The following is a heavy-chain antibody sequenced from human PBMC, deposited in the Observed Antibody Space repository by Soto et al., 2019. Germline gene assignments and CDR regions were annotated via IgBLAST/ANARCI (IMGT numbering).Heavy chain of an antibody. Sequence: PSETLSLTCTVSGGSISSGDYYWSWIRQPPGKGLEWIGYIYYSGSTNYNPSLKSRVTISVDTSKNQFSLKLSSVTAADTAVYYCARDSKHDAFDISGQGTMVTVSS. CDR1: GGSISSGDYY. CDR3: ARDSKHDAFDI. J-gene: IGHJ3*02. V-gene: IGHV4-61*08. CDR2: IYYSGST.